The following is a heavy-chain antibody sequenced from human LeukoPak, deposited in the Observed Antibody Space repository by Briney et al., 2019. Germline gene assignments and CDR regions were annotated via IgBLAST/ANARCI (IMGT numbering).Heavy chain of an antibody. CDR3: AGDGVVAATYYGTDV. D-gene: IGHD2-15*01. J-gene: IGHJ6*02. V-gene: IGHV4-39*01. CDR2: IYYSGST. CDR1: GGSISSSSYY. Sequence: SETLSLTCTVSGGSISSSSYYWGWIRQPPGKGLEWIGSIYYSGSTYYNPSLKSRVTISVDTSKNQFSLKLSSVTAADTAVYYCAGDGVVAATYYGTDVWGQGTTVTVSS.